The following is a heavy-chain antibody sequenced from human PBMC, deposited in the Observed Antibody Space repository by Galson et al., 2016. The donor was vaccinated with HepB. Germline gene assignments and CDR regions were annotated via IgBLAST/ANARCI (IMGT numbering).Heavy chain of an antibody. CDR3: PVRYYYDSSGYYYD. Sequence: SVKVSCKASGGTFSSYAIRWVRQAPGQGLEWVGGITPFFGTENYAQKFQGRVTITADDSTSTAHMELSSLRSEDTAVYYCPVRYYYDSSGYYYDWGQGTLVTVSS. V-gene: IGHV1-69*13. D-gene: IGHD3-22*01. CDR2: ITPFFGTE. J-gene: IGHJ4*02. CDR1: GGTFSSYA.